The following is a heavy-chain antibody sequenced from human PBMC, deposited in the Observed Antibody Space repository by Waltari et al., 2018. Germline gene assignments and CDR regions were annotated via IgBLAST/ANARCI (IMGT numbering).Heavy chain of an antibody. Sequence: QVQLVQSGAEVKKPGSSVKVSCKASGGTFSSYAISWVRQAPGQGLEWMGGIIPSFGTANYAQKFQGRVTITADESTSTAYMELSSLRSEDTAVYYCARGCKYGGSCHYGMDVWGQGTTVTVSS. V-gene: IGHV1-69*01. CDR2: IIPSFGTA. D-gene: IGHD2-15*01. J-gene: IGHJ6*02. CDR3: ARGCKYGGSCHYGMDV. CDR1: GGTFSSYA.